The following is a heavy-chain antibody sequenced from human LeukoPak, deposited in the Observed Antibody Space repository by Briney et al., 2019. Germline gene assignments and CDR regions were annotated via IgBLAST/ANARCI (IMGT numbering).Heavy chain of an antibody. V-gene: IGHV1-69*05. Sequence: SVKVSCKASGGTFSSYAISWVRQAPGQGLEWMGGIIPIFGTANYAQKFQGRVTITTDESTSTAYMELSSLRAEDTAVYYCARTGGLYCSSTSCYPYFFDYWGQGTLVTVSS. D-gene: IGHD2-2*01. CDR1: GGTFSSYA. CDR2: IIPIFGTA. J-gene: IGHJ4*02. CDR3: ARTGGLYCSSTSCYPYFFDY.